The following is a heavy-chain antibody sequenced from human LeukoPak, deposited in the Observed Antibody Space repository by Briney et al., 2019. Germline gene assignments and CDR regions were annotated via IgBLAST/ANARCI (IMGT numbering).Heavy chain of an antibody. V-gene: IGHV3-23*01. J-gene: IGHJ3*02. D-gene: IGHD4-17*01. Sequence: PGGSLRLSCAASGSTFSSYAMSWVRQAPGKGLEWVSAISGSGGSTYYADSVKGRFTISRDNSKNTLYLQMNSLRAEDTAVYYCAKGTAYGDYLDAFDIWGQGTMVTVSS. CDR3: AKGTAYGDYLDAFDI. CDR1: GSTFSSYA. CDR2: ISGSGGST.